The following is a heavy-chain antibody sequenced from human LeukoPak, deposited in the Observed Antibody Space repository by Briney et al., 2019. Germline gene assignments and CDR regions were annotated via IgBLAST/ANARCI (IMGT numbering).Heavy chain of an antibody. CDR3: ARHRYGTFDY. Sequence: KPSETLSLTCTVSGGSISSSSYYWGWIRQPPGKGLEWIGSINYSGNTYYNPSLKSRVTMSVDTSKNQLSLKLSSVTATDTAVYYCARHRYGTFDYCGQGTLVTVSS. CDR1: GGSISSSSYY. J-gene: IGHJ4*02. CDR2: INYSGNT. V-gene: IGHV4-39*01. D-gene: IGHD2-8*01.